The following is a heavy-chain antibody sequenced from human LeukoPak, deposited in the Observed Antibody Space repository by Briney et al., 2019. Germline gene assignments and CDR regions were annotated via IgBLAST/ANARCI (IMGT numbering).Heavy chain of an antibody. D-gene: IGHD1-26*01. CDR2: ISAYNVNT. CDR1: GYTFTSYG. V-gene: IGHV1-18*01. Sequence: GASVKVSCKASGYTFTSYGIRWVRQAPGQGLEWIGWISAYNVNTHYAQKLQGRVTMTTDTYTSTVYMELRTLRSDDTAVYYCARDCELLRGSDAFDIWGQGTMVTVSS. CDR3: ARDCELLRGSDAFDI. J-gene: IGHJ3*02.